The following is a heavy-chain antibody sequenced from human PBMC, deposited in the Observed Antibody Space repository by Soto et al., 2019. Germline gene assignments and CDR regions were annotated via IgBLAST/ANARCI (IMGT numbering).Heavy chain of an antibody. CDR3: ARDQVAKWAPGSAMVNYYYGMDA. CDR1: GYTFTSYG. Sequence: QVQLVQSGAEVKKPGASVKVSCKASGYTFTSYGISWVRQAPGQGLEWMGWISVYDGDTNYAQNFQGRVTMTTDTVTSTAYMEMRTLRSDDTAVYYCARDQVAKWAPGSAMVNYYYGMDAWGQGTTVTVSS. CDR2: ISVYDGDT. J-gene: IGHJ6*02. V-gene: IGHV1-18*04. D-gene: IGHD5-18*01.